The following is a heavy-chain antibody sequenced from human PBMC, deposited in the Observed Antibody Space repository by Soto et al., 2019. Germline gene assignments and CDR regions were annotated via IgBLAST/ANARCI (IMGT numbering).Heavy chain of an antibody. V-gene: IGHV3-23*01. D-gene: IGHD4-17*01. CDR3: AKSWAMTTAYFDY. CDR2: ISGSGGST. Sequence: EVQLLEPGGGLVQPGGSVRLSCAASGFTFRSYAMSWVRQAPGKGLEWVSAISGSGGSTYDADSVKGRFTISRDNPKNTLYRQMNSLRAEYTGVYYCAKSWAMTTAYFDYWGQGTLVTVSS. J-gene: IGHJ4*02. CDR1: GFTFRSYA.